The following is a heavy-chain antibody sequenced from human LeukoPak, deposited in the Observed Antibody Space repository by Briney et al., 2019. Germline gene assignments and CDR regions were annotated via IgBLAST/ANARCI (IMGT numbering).Heavy chain of an antibody. Sequence: GASVKVSCKASGYTFTSYGISWVRQAPGQGLEWMGGIIPIFGTANYAQKFQGRVTITADESTSTAYMELSSLRSEDTAVYYCARPNSYGYSDWFDPWGQGTLVTVSS. CDR2: IIPIFGTA. D-gene: IGHD5-18*01. J-gene: IGHJ5*02. V-gene: IGHV1-69*13. CDR1: GYTFTSYG. CDR3: ARPNSYGYSDWFDP.